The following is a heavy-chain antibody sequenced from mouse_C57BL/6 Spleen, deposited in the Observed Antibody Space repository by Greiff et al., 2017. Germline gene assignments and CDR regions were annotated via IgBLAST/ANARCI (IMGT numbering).Heavy chain of an antibody. V-gene: IGHV1-26*01. CDR3: ARTREVLFDD. J-gene: IGHJ2*01. CDR2: INPNNGGT. CDR1: GYTFTDYY. Sequence: VQLQQSGPELVKPGASVKISCKASGYTFTDYYMNWVKQSHGKSLEWIGDINPNNGGTSYNQKFKGKATLTVDKSSSTAYMELRSLTSEDSAVYYCARTREVLFDDWGQGTTLTVSS. D-gene: IGHD3-3*01.